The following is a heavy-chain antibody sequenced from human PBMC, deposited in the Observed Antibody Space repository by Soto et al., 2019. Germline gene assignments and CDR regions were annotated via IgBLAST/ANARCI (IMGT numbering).Heavy chain of an antibody. D-gene: IGHD3-10*01. CDR3: ARSRFGEFDY. CDR1: GGSISSYY. J-gene: IGHJ4*02. CDR2: IYYSGST. Sequence: ASETLSLTCTVSGGSISSYYWSWIRQPPGKGLEWIGYIYYSGSTNYNPSLKSRVTISVDTSKNQFSLKLSSVTAADTAVYYCARSRFGEFDYWSQGTLVTVSS. V-gene: IGHV4-59*01.